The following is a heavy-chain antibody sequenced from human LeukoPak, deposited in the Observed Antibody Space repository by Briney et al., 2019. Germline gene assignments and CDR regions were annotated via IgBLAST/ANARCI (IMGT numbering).Heavy chain of an antibody. J-gene: IGHJ4*02. Sequence: SVKVSCKASGGTFSSYAISWVRQAPGQGLEWMGGIIPIFGTANYAQKFQGRVTITADKSTSTAYMELSSLRSEDTAVYYCARERPTYRGQSGARGPLAPVSS. V-gene: IGHV1-69*06. CDR2: IIPIFGTA. CDR3: ARERPTYRGQS. CDR1: GGTFSSYA. D-gene: IGHD1-14*01.